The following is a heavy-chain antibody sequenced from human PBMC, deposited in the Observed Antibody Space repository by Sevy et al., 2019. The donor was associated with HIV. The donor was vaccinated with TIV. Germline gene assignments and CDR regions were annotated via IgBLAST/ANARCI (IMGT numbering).Heavy chain of an antibody. CDR1: GGSISSYY. V-gene: IGHV4-59*01. J-gene: IGHJ4*02. D-gene: IGHD4-4*01. CDR3: ARHESNPGFAFDY. Sequence: SETLSLTCTVSGGSISSYYWSWIRQPPGKGLEWIGYIYYSGSTNYNPSLKSRVTISVDTSKNQFSLKLSSVTAADTAVYYCARHESNPGFAFDYWGQGTLVTVSS. CDR2: IYYSGST.